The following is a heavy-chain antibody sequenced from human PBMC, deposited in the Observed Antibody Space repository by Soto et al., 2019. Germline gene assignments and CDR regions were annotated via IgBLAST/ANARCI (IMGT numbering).Heavy chain of an antibody. CDR3: ARDEPEGFLEWLPTYYYYYGMDV. CDR2: ISAYNGNT. J-gene: IGHJ6*02. V-gene: IGHV1-18*01. CDR1: GYTFTSYG. D-gene: IGHD3-3*01. Sequence: ASVKVSCKASGYTFTSYGISWVRQAPGQGLEWMGWISAYNGNTNYAQKLQGRVTMTTDTSTSTAYMELRSLRSDDTAVYYCARDEPEGFLEWLPTYYYYYGMDVWGQGTTVTVSS.